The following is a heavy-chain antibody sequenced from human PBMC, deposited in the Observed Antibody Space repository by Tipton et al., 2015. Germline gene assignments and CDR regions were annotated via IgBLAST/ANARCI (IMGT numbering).Heavy chain of an antibody. D-gene: IGHD6-19*01. V-gene: IGHV4-39*01. CDR1: GASISSSNYY. J-gene: IGHJ4*02. Sequence: TLSLTCTVSGASISSSNYYWGWIRQPPGKGLEWIGNIYYTGITYYNPSLKSRVTISVDTSKNQLSLKLTSLTAADMAVYYCGRAQAGFDYWGQGTLVTVSS. CDR3: GRAQAGFDY. CDR2: IYYTGIT.